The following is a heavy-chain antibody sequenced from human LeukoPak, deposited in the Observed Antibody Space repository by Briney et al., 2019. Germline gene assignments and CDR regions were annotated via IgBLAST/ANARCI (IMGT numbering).Heavy chain of an antibody. D-gene: IGHD6-6*01. CDR3: AKDSSPSPYYGMDV. V-gene: IGHV3-9*01. CDR1: GFTFDDYA. Sequence: GGSLRLSCAASGFTFDDYAMHWVRQAPGKGLEWVSGINWNSDRIGYADSVKGRFTISRDNAKNSLYLQMNSLRAEDTALYYCAKDSSPSPYYGMDVWGQGTTVTVSS. CDR2: INWNSDRI. J-gene: IGHJ6*02.